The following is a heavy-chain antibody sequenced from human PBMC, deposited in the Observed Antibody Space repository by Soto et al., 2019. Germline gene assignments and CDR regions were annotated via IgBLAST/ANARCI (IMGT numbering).Heavy chain of an antibody. D-gene: IGHD2-15*01. CDR1: GGSFSGYY. V-gene: IGHV4-34*01. J-gene: IGHJ6*02. CDR3: ARRDPVVSHNYGMDV. Sequence: SDTLSLTCAVYGGSFSGYYWSWIRQPPGKGLEWIGEINHSGSTNYNPSLKSRVTISVDTSKNQFSLKLSSVTAADTAVYYCARRDPVVSHNYGMDVWGQGTTVTVSS. CDR2: INHSGST.